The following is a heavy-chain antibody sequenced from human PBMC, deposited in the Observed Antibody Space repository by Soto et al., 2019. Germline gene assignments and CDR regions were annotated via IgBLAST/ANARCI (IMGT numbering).Heavy chain of an antibody. J-gene: IGHJ6*02. V-gene: IGHV3-21*01. Sequence: PGGSLRLSCAASGFTFSSYSMNWVRQAPGKGLEWVSSISSSSSYIYYADSVKGRFTISRDNAKNSLYLQMNSLRAEDTAVYYCARDLDGIAVAGNSESYYYYGMDVWGQGTTVTVSS. CDR2: ISSSSSYI. CDR1: GFTFSSYS. D-gene: IGHD6-19*01. CDR3: ARDLDGIAVAGNSESYYYYGMDV.